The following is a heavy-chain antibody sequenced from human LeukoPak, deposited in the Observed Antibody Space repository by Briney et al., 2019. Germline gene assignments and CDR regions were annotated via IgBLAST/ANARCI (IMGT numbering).Heavy chain of an antibody. CDR1: RFILRNYA. Sequence: GGSPRLSCAASRFILRNYAMSWVRQAPGRGLEWLSIISGTADSKYYADSVKGRFTISRDNARSTLYLEMNILRAEDTAVYYCAKADATIGGAFDTWGQGTVVIVSS. V-gene: IGHV3-23*01. D-gene: IGHD3-16*01. J-gene: IGHJ3*02. CDR2: ISGTADSK. CDR3: AKADATIGGAFDT.